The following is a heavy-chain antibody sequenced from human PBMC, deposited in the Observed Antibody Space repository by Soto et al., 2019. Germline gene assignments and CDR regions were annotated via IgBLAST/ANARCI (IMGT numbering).Heavy chain of an antibody. D-gene: IGHD1-20*01. CDR3: ARSIRGPRRFNGMDV. Sequence: SGPTLVNPTETLTLTCTFSGFSLTSPGMCVSWIRQPPGKALEWLALIERDDDDKYYSTSLRTRLTISKDTRKNQVVLTMANMDPADTGTYYCARSIRGPRRFNGMDVWGQGTTVTVSS. CDR1: GFSLTSPGMC. CDR2: IERDDDDK. V-gene: IGHV2-70*13. J-gene: IGHJ6*02.